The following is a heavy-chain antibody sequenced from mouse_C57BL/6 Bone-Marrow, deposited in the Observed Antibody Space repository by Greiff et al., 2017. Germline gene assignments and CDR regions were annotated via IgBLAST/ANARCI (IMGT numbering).Heavy chain of an antibody. Sequence: DVHLVESGGGLVKPGGSLKLSCAASGFTFSSYTMSWVRQTPEKRLEWVATISGGGGNTYYPDSVKGRFTISRDNAKNTLYLQMSSLRSEDTALYYCARHYYYGSSYGFFAYWGQGTLVTVSA. CDR1: GFTFSSYT. J-gene: IGHJ3*01. CDR3: ARHYYYGSSYGFFAY. D-gene: IGHD1-1*01. CDR2: ISGGGGNT. V-gene: IGHV5-9*01.